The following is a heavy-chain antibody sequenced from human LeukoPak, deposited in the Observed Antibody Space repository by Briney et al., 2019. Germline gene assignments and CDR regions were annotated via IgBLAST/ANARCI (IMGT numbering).Heavy chain of an antibody. CDR3: ARSWPKRNDFWSEVSYY. V-gene: IGHV3-7*01. CDR1: GFTFSNYW. J-gene: IGHJ4*02. CDR2: IKHDGSEK. Sequence: GGSLRLSCAVSGFTFSNYWMSWVRQAPGKGLEWVANIKHDGSEKYYVDSVKGRLTISRDNAKNSLYLQMNSLRAEDTAVYYCARSWPKRNDFWSEVSYYWGQGTLVTVSS. D-gene: IGHD3-3*01.